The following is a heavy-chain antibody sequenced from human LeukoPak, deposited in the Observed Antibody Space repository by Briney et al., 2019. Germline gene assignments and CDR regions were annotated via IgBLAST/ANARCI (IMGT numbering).Heavy chain of an antibody. CDR3: ARQGAGIYYPSEY. Sequence: SETLSLTCTVSGGSIGSSTYYWGWIRQPPGKGLEWIGSIHYSGATYYIPSLRSRVTISVDTSKNQFSLRLSSVTAADTAVYYCARQGAGIYYPSEYWGQGTLVTVSS. CDR1: GGSIGSSTYY. V-gene: IGHV4-39*01. J-gene: IGHJ4*02. CDR2: IHYSGAT. D-gene: IGHD3-10*01.